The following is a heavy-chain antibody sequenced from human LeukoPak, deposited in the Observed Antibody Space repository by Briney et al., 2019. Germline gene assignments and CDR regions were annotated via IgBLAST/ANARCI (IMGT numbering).Heavy chain of an antibody. V-gene: IGHV1-18*01. J-gene: IGHJ4*02. Sequence: GASVKVACKASGYTFTSYGISWVRQAPGQGREWMGWISAYNGKTNYGQKIQGRVTMTTDTSTSTAYMELRSLRSDDTAVYYCARDIEWEEGLDYWGQGTLVTVSS. D-gene: IGHD1-26*01. CDR1: GYTFTSYG. CDR2: ISAYNGKT. CDR3: ARDIEWEEGLDY.